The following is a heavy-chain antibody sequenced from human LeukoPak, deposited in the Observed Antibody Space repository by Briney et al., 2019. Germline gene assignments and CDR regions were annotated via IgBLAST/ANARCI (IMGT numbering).Heavy chain of an antibody. CDR3: ARDLYCSSTSCYDY. V-gene: IGHV4-30-2*01. D-gene: IGHD2-2*01. CDR1: GGSISSDGYY. Sequence: SETLSLTCTVSGGSISSDGYYWSWIRQPPGKGLEWIGYIYHSGSTYYNPSLKSRVTISVDRSKNQFSLKLSSVTAADTAVYYCARDLYCSSTSCYDYWGQGTLVTVSS. J-gene: IGHJ4*02. CDR2: IYHSGST.